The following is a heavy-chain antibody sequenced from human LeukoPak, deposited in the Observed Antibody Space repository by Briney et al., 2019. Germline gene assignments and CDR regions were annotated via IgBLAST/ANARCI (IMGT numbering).Heavy chain of an antibody. CDR2: IRYDGSNK. V-gene: IGHV3-30*02. Sequence: GGSLRLSCAASGFTFSSYGMHWVRQAPGKGLEWVAFIRYDGSNKYYADSVKGRFTISRDNSKNTLYLQMNGLRAEDTAVYYCAKGILDFWSGYQEAAYWGQGTLVTVSS. J-gene: IGHJ4*02. D-gene: IGHD3-3*01. CDR3: AKGILDFWSGYQEAAY. CDR1: GFTFSSYG.